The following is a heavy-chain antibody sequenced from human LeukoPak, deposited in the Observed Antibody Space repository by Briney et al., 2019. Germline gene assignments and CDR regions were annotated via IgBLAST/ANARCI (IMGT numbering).Heavy chain of an antibody. CDR2: ISNDGSNK. CDR1: GFTFSSYA. CDR3: ARDPLDSRAYLPFYFDY. D-gene: IGHD3-22*01. J-gene: IGHJ4*02. V-gene: IGHV3-30*04. Sequence: GGSLRLSCAASGFTFSSYAIHWVRQAPGKGLEWVAAISNDGSNKYYADSVKGRFTISRDNSKNTLHLEMNSLRAEDTAVYYCARDPLDSRAYLPFYFDYWGQGSLVTVSS.